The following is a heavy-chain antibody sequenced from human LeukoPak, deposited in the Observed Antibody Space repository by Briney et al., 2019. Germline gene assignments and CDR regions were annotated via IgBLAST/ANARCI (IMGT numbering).Heavy chain of an antibody. V-gene: IGHV4-4*02. Sequence: SETLSLTCAVSGGSISSSNWWSWVRQPPGKGLEWIGEIYHSGSTNYNPSLKSRVTMSVDTSKNQFSLKLSSVTAADTAVYYCARARGPAATFDYWGQGTLVTVSS. CDR1: GGSISSSNW. CDR3: ARARGPAATFDY. CDR2: IYHSGST. D-gene: IGHD2-2*01. J-gene: IGHJ4*02.